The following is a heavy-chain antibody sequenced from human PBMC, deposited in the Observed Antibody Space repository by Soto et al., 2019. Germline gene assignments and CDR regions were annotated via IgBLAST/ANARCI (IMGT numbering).Heavy chain of an antibody. D-gene: IGHD4-17*01. J-gene: IGHJ4*02. CDR2: IWYDGTQK. CDR1: GFTFNTYS. CDR3: ARAGGTTETGLWHFDS. V-gene: IGHV3-33*01. Sequence: GGSLRLSCEASGFTFNTYSMHWVRQPPGKGLEWLAAIWYDGTQKYYADSVKGRFIISRDNSKKTLYLEMNSLRAEDTAVYYCARAGGTTETGLWHFDSWGQGTLVTVSS.